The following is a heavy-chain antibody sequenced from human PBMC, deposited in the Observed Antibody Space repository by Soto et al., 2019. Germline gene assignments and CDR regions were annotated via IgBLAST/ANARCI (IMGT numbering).Heavy chain of an antibody. J-gene: IGHJ5*02. V-gene: IGHV4-34*01. Sequence: ASETLSLTCAVYGGSFSGYYWTWIRQPPGKGLEWIGEINHSGSTNYNPSLKSRVTISVDTSKNQFSLKLSSVTAADTAVYYCAREESNYVVNQRKKITRKKYNWFDPWGQGTLVTVSS. CDR3: AREESNYVVNQRKKITRKKYNWFDP. D-gene: IGHD4-4*01. CDR2: INHSGST. CDR1: GGSFSGYY.